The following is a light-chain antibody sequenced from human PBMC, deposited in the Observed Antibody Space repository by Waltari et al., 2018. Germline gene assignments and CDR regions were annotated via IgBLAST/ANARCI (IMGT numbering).Light chain of an antibody. CDR2: DAS. Sequence: SGRASQSVSSNLAWYQQKPGQAPRLVIYDASTRATGIPARFSGSGSGTEFTLTIGSLQSEDFAVYYCQQYNNWPLTFGGGTKVEIK. V-gene: IGKV3-15*01. CDR1: QSVSSN. CDR3: QQYNNWPLT. J-gene: IGKJ4*01.